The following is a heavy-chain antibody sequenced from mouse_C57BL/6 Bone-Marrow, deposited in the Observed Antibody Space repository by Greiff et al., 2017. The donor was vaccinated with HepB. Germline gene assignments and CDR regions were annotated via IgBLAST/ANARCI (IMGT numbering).Heavy chain of an antibody. D-gene: IGHD1-3*01. J-gene: IGHJ2*01. CDR2: IDPENGDT. V-gene: IGHV14-4*01. CDR1: GFNIKDDY. CDR3: TTFYNLFDY. Sequence: EVQLQESGAELVRPGASVKLSCTASGFNIKDDYMHWVKQRPEQGLEWIGWIDPENGDTEYASKFQGKATITADTSSNTAYLQLSSPTSEDTAVYYCTTFYNLFDYWGQGTTLTVSS.